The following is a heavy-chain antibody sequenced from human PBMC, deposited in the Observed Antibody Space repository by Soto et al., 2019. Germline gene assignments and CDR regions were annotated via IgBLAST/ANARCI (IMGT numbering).Heavy chain of an antibody. CDR3: ARDLRFMSSWFLIGWFDP. CDR2: INSDGSST. J-gene: IGHJ5*02. V-gene: IGHV3-74*01. D-gene: IGHD6-13*01. Sequence: EVQLVESGGGLVQPGGSLRLSCAASGFTFSSYWMHWVRQAPGKGLVWVSRINSDGSSTNYADSVKGRFTISRDNAKNTLFLQMNSLRAEDTAVYYCARDLRFMSSWFLIGWFDPWGQGTLVTVSS. CDR1: GFTFSSYW.